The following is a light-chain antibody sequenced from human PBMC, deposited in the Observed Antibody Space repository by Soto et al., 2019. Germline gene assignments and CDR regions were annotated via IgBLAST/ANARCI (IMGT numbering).Light chain of an antibody. CDR1: NSNIGAGYD. J-gene: IGLJ3*02. Sequence: QLVLTQPPSVSGAPGQRVTISWTEYNSNIGAGYDVHWYQQLPGTAPKLLIYGNSNRPSGVPDRFSASKSGTSASLAITGLQAEDEADYYCQSYDSSLSGWVFGGGTKLTVL. CDR3: QSYDSSLSGWV. V-gene: IGLV1-40*01. CDR2: GNS.